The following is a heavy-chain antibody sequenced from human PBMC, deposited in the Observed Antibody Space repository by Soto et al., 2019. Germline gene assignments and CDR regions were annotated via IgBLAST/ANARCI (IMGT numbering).Heavy chain of an antibody. CDR3: VPNFDY. Sequence: QVEVVQSGGGVVQPGTSLRLSCQASGFIVSDYGVHWARQTPGKGLQWLAFISNNSSHEYYADSVRGRFTISRDNSQNTVYLQLRSLRPEDTAVYYCVPNFDYWGQGTLVNVSP. V-gene: IGHV3-30*03. CDR2: ISNNSSHE. J-gene: IGHJ4*02. CDR1: GFIVSDYG.